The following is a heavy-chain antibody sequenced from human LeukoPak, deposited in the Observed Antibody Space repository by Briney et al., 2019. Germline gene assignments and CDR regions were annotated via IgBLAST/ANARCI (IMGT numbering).Heavy chain of an antibody. Sequence: PGGSLRLSCEASGFTLNTYWMSWVRQAPGKGLEWVANINQGEGEKYYVDSVKGRFTISRDNAKNSVYLQMNSLRAEDTAVYYCARTYGSGSYYPYWGQGTLVTVSS. CDR3: ARTYGSGSYYPY. CDR1: GFTLNTYW. CDR2: INQGEGEK. D-gene: IGHD3-10*01. J-gene: IGHJ4*02. V-gene: IGHV3-7*01.